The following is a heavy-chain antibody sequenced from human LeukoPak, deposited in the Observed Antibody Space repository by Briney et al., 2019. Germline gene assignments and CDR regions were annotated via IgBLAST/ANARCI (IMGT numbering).Heavy chain of an antibody. Sequence: PGGSLRLSCAASGFKFDDYGMSWVRQAPGKGLEWVCDINWNGAWTGYADSVKGRFTTSRDNAKNSLYLRMNSLRAEDTALYYCAGYYYDSSRGFDLWGQGTLVTVSA. V-gene: IGHV3-20*04. D-gene: IGHD3-22*01. CDR2: INWNGAWT. CDR3: AGYYYDSSRGFDL. J-gene: IGHJ5*02. CDR1: GFKFDDYG.